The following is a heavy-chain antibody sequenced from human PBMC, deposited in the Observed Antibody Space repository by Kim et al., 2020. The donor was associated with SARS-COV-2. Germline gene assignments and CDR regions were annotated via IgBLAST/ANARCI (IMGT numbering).Heavy chain of an antibody. CDR3: ARKNSSSLLDD. V-gene: IGHV1-46*01. D-gene: IGHD6-6*01. CDR2: TT. J-gene: IGHJ4*02. Sequence: TTTNAQKFQGRVAMTRDTSTSTVYMELSSLRSEDTAVYYCARKNSSSLLDDWGQGTLVTVSS.